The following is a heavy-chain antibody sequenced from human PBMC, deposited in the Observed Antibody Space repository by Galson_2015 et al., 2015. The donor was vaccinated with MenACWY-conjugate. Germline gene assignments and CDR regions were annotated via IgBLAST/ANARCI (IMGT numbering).Heavy chain of an antibody. V-gene: IGHV2-5*05. CDR3: AHREVGDGSGWDQGYFDY. CDR1: GFSLSTSGVG. CDR2: IYWDNDK. Sequence: PALVKPTQTLTLTCTFSGFSLSTSGVGVGWVRQPPGRALEWLAFIYWDNDKRYDPYLRTRLTITKDTSKNEVVLTMTNMDPVDTATYYCAHREVGDGSGWDQGYFDYRGQGTLVTVSS. D-gene: IGHD6-19*01. J-gene: IGHJ4*02.